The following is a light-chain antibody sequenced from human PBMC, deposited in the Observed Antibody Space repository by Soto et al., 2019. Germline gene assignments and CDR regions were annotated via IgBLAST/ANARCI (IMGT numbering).Light chain of an antibody. CDR3: QQRSNWPPWT. V-gene: IGKV3-11*01. CDR1: QSVSSY. CDR2: DAS. Sequence: EIVLTQSPATLSLSPGERATLSCRASQSVSSYLAWYQQKPGQAPRLLIYDASNRATGIPARFSGSGSGTHFTLTIRSLEPEDFAVYYCQQRSNWPPWTFVQGTKVEIK. J-gene: IGKJ1*01.